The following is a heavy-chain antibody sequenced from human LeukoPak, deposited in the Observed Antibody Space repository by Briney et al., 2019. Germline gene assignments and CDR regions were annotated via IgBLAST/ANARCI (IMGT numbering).Heavy chain of an antibody. Sequence: SETLSLTCTVSGGSISSGGYYWSWIRQHPGKGLEWIGYIYYSGSTYYNPSLKSRVTISVDTSKNQFSLKLSSVTAADTAVYYCAKADPGTGAFDYWGQGTLVTVSS. V-gene: IGHV4-31*03. D-gene: IGHD1-1*01. CDR3: AKADPGTGAFDY. CDR2: IYYSGST. J-gene: IGHJ4*02. CDR1: GGSISSGGYY.